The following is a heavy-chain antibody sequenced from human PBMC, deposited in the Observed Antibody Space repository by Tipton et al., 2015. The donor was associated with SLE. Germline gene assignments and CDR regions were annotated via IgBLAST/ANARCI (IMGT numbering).Heavy chain of an antibody. CDR1: GFTFGNSS. V-gene: IGHV3-30-3*01. D-gene: IGHD2-15*01. CDR2: ISYDGSYG. J-gene: IGHJ4*02. Sequence: SLRLSCAVSGFTFGNSSMHWVRQAPGKGLDWVAFISYDGSYGDYADSVRGRFTISRDNSKNTLYLQMNSLRGEDTAIYYCARDRVGVAYFDYWGQGTLVTASS. CDR3: ARDRVGVAYFDY.